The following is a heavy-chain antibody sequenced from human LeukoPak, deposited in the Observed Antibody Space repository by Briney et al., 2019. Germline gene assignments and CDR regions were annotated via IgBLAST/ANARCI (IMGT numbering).Heavy chain of an antibody. V-gene: IGHV4-34*01. CDR3: ARGKLLWFGELSRYYFDY. J-gene: IGHJ4*02. Sequence: PSETLSLTCAVYGGSFSGYYWSWIRQPPGKGLEWIGEINHSGSTNYNPSLKSRVTISVDTSKNQFSLKLSSVTAADTAVYYYARGKLLWFGELSRYYFDYWGQGTLVTVSS. D-gene: IGHD3-10*01. CDR2: INHSGST. CDR1: GGSFSGYY.